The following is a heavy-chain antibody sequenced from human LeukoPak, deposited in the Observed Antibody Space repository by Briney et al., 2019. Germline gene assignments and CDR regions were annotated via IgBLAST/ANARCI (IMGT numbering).Heavy chain of an antibody. D-gene: IGHD6-13*01. Sequence: GESLKISCKGSGYSFTSYWIGWVRQMPGKGLEWMGIIYPGDSDTRYSPSFQGQVTISADKSISTAYLQWSSLKASDTAMYYCARQKSIAAAGTDAFDIWGQGTMVTVSS. J-gene: IGHJ3*02. CDR1: GYSFTSYW. V-gene: IGHV5-51*01. CDR3: ARQKSIAAAGTDAFDI. CDR2: IYPGDSDT.